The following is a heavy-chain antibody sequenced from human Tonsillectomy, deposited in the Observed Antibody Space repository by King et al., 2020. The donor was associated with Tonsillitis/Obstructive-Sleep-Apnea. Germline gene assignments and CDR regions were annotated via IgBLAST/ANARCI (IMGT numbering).Heavy chain of an antibody. CDR1: GYTLTSYG. CDR3: ARVPWFGELSASSNFDY. Sequence: VQLVESGAEVKKPGASVKVSCKASGYTLTSYGISWVRQAPGQGLEWMGWISGYNGNTNYAQRLQGRVTMTTDTSTSTAYMELRNLRSDDTAVYYCARVPWFGELSASSNFDYWGQGTLVTVSS. D-gene: IGHD3-10*01. J-gene: IGHJ4*02. CDR2: ISGYNGNT. V-gene: IGHV1-18*01.